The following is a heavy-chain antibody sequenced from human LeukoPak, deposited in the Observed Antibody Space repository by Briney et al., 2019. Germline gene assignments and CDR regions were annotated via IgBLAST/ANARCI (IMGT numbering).Heavy chain of an antibody. CDR1: GGTFSSYA. J-gene: IGHJ4*02. V-gene: IGHV1-69*01. D-gene: IGHD6-19*01. CDR2: IIPIFGTA. CDR3: ARDDIAVAGTGSCVFDS. Sequence: SVKVSCKASGGTFSSYAISWVRQAPGQGLEWMGGIIPIFGTANYAQKFQGRVTITADESTSTAYMELSSLRSDDTAVYYCARDDIAVAGTGSCVFDSWGQGTLVTVSS.